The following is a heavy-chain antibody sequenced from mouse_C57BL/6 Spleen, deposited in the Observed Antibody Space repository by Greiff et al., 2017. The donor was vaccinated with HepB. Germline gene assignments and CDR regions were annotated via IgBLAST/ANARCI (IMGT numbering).Heavy chain of an antibody. J-gene: IGHJ1*03. Sequence: VQLQQSGAELVKPGASVKISCKASGYAFSSYWMNWVKQRPGKGLEWIGQIYPGDGDTNYNGKFKGKATLTADKSSSTAYMQLRSLTSEDSAVYYCARRELRGYFDVWGTGTTVTVSS. CDR1: GYAFSSYW. V-gene: IGHV1-80*01. CDR3: ARRELRGYFDV. CDR2: IYPGDGDT. D-gene: IGHD1-1*01.